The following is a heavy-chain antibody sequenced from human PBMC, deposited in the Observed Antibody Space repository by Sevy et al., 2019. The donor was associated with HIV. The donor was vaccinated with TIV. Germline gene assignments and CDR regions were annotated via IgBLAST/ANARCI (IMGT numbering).Heavy chain of an antibody. D-gene: IGHD3-10*01. CDR3: AKGLHYGSGSYYGGTDY. V-gene: IGHV3-30*18. Sequence: GGSLRLSCAASCFTFNGYGMHWVRQAPGKGLEWVAVILYDGSNEYYADSVKGRFTISRDNSKNTVYLQMNRLRTEDTAVYYCAKGLHYGSGSYYGGTDYWGQGTLVTVSS. CDR1: CFTFNGYG. CDR2: ILYDGSNE. J-gene: IGHJ4*02.